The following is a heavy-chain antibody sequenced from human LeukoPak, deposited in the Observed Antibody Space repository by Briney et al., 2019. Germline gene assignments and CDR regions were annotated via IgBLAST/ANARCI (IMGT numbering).Heavy chain of an antibody. D-gene: IGHD6-13*01. CDR3: ATDRGIAAETGDAEYFQH. Sequence: GASVKVSCKXSGYTLTELSMHWVRQAPGKGLEWMGGFDPEDGETIYAQKFQGRVTMTEDTSTDTAYMELSSLRSEDTAVYYCATDRGIAAETGDAEYFQHWGQGTLVTVSS. CDR1: GYTLTELS. J-gene: IGHJ1*01. CDR2: FDPEDGET. V-gene: IGHV1-24*01.